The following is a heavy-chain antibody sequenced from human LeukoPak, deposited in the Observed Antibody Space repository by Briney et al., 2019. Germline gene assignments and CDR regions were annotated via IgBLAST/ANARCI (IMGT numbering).Heavy chain of an antibody. D-gene: IGHD3-3*01. J-gene: IGHJ4*02. V-gene: IGHV3-21*01. CDR2: ITSSSSYI. CDR1: GFTFSTYG. CDR3: ARGGGYDFWRDTPRDAGFDY. Sequence: GGSLRLSCAASGFTFSTYGVYWVRQAPGKGLEWVSSITSSSSYIYYADSVKGRFTISRDNAKNSLYLQMNSLRAEDTAVYYCARGGGYDFWRDTPRDAGFDYWGQGTLVTVSS.